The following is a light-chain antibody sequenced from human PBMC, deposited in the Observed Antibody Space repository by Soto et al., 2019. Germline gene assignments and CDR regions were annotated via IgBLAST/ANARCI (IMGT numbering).Light chain of an antibody. Sequence: QSVLKQPPSLNAAHGQRVSIPCTASSSNIGAGYDVHWYQQLPGTAPKLLIYGNSNRPSGVPDRFSGSKSGTSASLAITGLQAEDEADYYCQSYDSFYVVGTGTKV. J-gene: IGLJ1*01. V-gene: IGLV1-40*01. CDR3: QSYDSFYV. CDR1: SSNIGAGYD. CDR2: GNS.